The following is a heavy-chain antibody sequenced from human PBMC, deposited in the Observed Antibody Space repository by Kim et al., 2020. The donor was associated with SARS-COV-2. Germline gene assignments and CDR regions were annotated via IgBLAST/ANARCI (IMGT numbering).Heavy chain of an antibody. J-gene: IGHJ4*02. CDR3: ARDWNADGILDF. D-gene: IGHD1-1*01. CDR2: IDSGGST. CDR1: GFTVKSDC. V-gene: IGHV3-66*01. Sequence: GGSLRLSCATSGFTVKSDCLNWVRQAPGKGLEWVSLIDSGGSTYYADSMKGRFTISRDTSKNTLYLQMSSLRAEDTAIYYCARDWNADGILDFWGQGTLVTVSS.